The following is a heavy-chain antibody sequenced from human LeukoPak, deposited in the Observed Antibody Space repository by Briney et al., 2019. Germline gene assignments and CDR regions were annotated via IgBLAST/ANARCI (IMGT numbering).Heavy chain of an antibody. CDR1: GFTFDDYG. CDR3: ARGECAFDI. J-gene: IGHJ3*02. Sequence: GGCLRLSCAASGFTFDDYGMSWVRQAPGKGLEWVLGINWNGRSTGYSDSVKGRFTTSRDNPKNSLYLQMNSLRAQDTALYYCARGECAFDIWGQGTMVTVSS. D-gene: IGHD3-10*01. V-gene: IGHV3-20*04. CDR2: INWNGRST.